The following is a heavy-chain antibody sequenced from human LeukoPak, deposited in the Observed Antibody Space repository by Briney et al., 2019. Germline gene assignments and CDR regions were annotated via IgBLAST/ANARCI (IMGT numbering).Heavy chain of an antibody. CDR1: GGPISSGSYY. Sequence: SETLSLTCTVSGGPISSGSYYWSWIRQPAGKGLEWIGRIYTSGSTNYNPSLKSRVTISVDTSKNQFSLKLSSVTAADTAVYYCARENDILTGYHFYYYGMDVWGKGTTVTVSS. J-gene: IGHJ6*04. V-gene: IGHV4-61*02. CDR2: IYTSGST. D-gene: IGHD3-9*01. CDR3: ARENDILTGYHFYYYGMDV.